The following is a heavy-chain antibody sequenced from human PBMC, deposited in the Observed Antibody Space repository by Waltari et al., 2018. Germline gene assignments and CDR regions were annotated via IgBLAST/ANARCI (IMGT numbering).Heavy chain of an antibody. Sequence: QVRLLQSGAEVKKPGSSVKVSCQASGDTFSSYAINWVRQAPGQGLEWMGRIIPILGLTNYAQQFQGRVTITADKSTTTAYMELSSLRSEDTAVYYCARGGDATQTNYYYYGLDVWGQGTTVTVSS. D-gene: IGHD2-15*01. J-gene: IGHJ6*02. CDR3: ARGGDATQTNYYYYGLDV. CDR2: IIPILGLT. V-gene: IGHV1-69*09. CDR1: GDTFSSYA.